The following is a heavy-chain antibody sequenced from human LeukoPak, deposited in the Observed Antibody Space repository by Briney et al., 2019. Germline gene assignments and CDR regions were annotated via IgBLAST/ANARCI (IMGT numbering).Heavy chain of an antibody. CDR2: IYTSGNT. D-gene: IGHD3-22*01. Sequence: SETLSLTCTVSGVSVSSYYWGWVRLPATKGLEWIGRIYTSGNTHYNPSLKSRVTMSMDTSKNQFSLRLSSVTAADTAVYYCAREFRSGYYFFDYWGPGTVVTVSS. CDR1: GVSVSSYY. J-gene: IGHJ4*02. CDR3: AREFRSGYYFFDY. V-gene: IGHV4-4*07.